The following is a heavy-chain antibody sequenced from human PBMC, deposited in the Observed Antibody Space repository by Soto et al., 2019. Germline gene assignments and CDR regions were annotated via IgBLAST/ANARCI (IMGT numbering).Heavy chain of an antibody. Sequence: QVQLVESGGGVVQPGRSLRLSCAASGFSFSSYAIHWVRQAPGKGLEWVVVISDDGVYKFYADSVKGRVTISRDNSKSTLSLQVDSLRVEDTAVYYCARDQNPAMSSHYYGMDVWGPGITVTVSS. CDR3: ARDQNPAMSSHYYGMDV. J-gene: IGHJ6*02. CDR2: ISDDGVYK. D-gene: IGHD5-18*01. CDR1: GFSFSSYA. V-gene: IGHV3-30-3*01.